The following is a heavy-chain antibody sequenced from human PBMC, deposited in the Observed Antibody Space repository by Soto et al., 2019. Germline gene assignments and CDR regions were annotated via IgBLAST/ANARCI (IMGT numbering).Heavy chain of an antibody. Sequence: GGSLRLSCEASGLMFNTYAMTWVRQAPGKGLEWVATITTTGGGTYYADSVKGRFTISRDNSNNRLYLQMYSLRAEDTAVYFCANRPRYYNLDVWGQGTTVTGSS. CDR1: GLMFNTYA. CDR2: ITTTGGGT. CDR3: ANRPRYYNLDV. J-gene: IGHJ6*02. V-gene: IGHV3-23*01.